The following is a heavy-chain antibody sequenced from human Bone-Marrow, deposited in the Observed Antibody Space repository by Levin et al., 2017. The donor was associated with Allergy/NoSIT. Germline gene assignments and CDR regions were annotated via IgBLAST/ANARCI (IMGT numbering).Heavy chain of an antibody. CDR2: IYPGDSDT. D-gene: IGHD3-16*02. CDR3: ARHGRDYVWGSYRSPVDS. J-gene: IGHJ4*02. CDR1: GYTFTSYW. Sequence: GESLKISCKDSGYTFTSYWIAWVRQMPGKGLEWMGIIYPGDSDTRYSPSFQGQVTISADISISTAYLHWSSLTASDTATYYCARHGRDYVWGSYRSPVDSWGQGTLVTVSS. V-gene: IGHV5-51*01.